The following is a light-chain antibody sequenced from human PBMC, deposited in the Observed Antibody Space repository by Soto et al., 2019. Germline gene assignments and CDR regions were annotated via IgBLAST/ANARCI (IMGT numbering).Light chain of an antibody. V-gene: IGKV3-20*01. J-gene: IGKJ1*01. CDR2: GAS. CDR1: RTVSRSS. CDR3: QQYGSSPRT. Sequence: DIVLTQSTGTLSLSPGERATLSCRASRTVSRSSLAWYQQKPGQAPRLLMFGASTRAAGFPDRFSGSGSGTDFTLTISRLEPEDFAVYYCQQYGSSPRTFGQGTKVDIK.